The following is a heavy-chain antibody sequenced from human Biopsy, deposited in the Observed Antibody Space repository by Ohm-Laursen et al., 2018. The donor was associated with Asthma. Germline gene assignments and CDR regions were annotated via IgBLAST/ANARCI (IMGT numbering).Heavy chain of an antibody. CDR1: GDSFSNYA. D-gene: IGHD5-12*01. CDR2: PIPVLGTP. V-gene: IGHV1-69*13. Sequence: GAPVKVSCKASGDSFSNYAISWVRQAPGQGLEWMGGPIPVLGTPDHAQMFEGRVTITADESTSTAYMELSSLSSEDTAVYYCARGYSGSDRIVYYYSGLEVWGQGTTVTVSS. J-gene: IGHJ6*02. CDR3: ARGYSGSDRIVYYYSGLEV.